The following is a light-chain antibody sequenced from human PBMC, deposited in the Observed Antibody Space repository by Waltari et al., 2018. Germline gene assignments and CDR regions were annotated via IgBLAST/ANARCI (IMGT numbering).Light chain of an antibody. V-gene: IGLV1-51*01. CDR2: DGY. Sequence: QAVLTQPPSVSAAPGPAVTISCPGTTSHIGDNFVSWYQQFPGTAPKLLIYDGYSRPSGIPDRFSGSKSGTSATLTITGLQTGDEADYYCGTWDGSLSVGVFGGGTKLTVL. CDR3: GTWDGSLSVGV. J-gene: IGLJ2*01. CDR1: TSHIGDNF.